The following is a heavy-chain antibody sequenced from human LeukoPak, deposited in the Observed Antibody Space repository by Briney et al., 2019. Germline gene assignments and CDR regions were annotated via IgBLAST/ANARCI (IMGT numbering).Heavy chain of an antibody. V-gene: IGHV3-21*01. Sequence: GGSLRLSCTASGFTFSSYNMNWVRQAPGKGLEWVSSTSSSSSFIYYADSVKGRFTISRDNAKNSLYLQMNSLRAEDTAVYFCARDYSSSSFDYWGQGTLVTVSS. CDR1: GFTFSSYN. CDR3: ARDYSSSSFDY. J-gene: IGHJ4*02. CDR2: TSSSSSFI. D-gene: IGHD6-6*01.